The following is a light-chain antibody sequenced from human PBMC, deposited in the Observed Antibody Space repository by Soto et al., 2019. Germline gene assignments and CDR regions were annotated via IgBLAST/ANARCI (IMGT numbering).Light chain of an antibody. V-gene: IGKV3-15*01. CDR2: GAS. CDR3: QQYHKWPPIT. CDR1: QSVDGY. J-gene: IGKJ5*01. Sequence: EVVMTQSPATLSVSLGESATLSCRASQSVDGYLAWYQQKPGQAPRLLIYGASTRATGVTARFRGGGSGTEFTLTISNLQSEDSAVYYCQQYHKWPPITFGQGTRLEIK.